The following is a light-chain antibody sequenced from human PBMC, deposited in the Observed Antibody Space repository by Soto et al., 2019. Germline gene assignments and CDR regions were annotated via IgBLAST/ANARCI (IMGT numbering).Light chain of an antibody. V-gene: IGLV2-14*01. CDR2: EVS. CDR1: TNDVGSYQY. J-gene: IGLJ3*02. CDR3: SSCTSTTTLV. Sequence: QSALTQPASVSGSPGQSITISCTGTTNDVGSYQYVSWYQHHPGKAPKLLIYEVSNRPSGLSSRFSGSKSGNTASLTISGLQAEDEADYYCSSCTSTTTLVFGGGTKLTVL.